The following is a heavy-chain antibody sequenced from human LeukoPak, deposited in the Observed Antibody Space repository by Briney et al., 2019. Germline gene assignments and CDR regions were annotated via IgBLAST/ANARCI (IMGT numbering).Heavy chain of an antibody. V-gene: IGHV3-30*09. Sequence: GGSLRLSCAASGFSFNTYAMHWVRQAPGKGLEWVAVISYDGSNKYYADSVRGRFAISRDNSRNTLYLQVNSLRAEDTAAYFCARGVLTGGTYFAYWGPGTLVTVSS. CDR2: ISYDGSNK. D-gene: IGHD2-8*01. CDR1: GFSFNTYA. CDR3: ARGVLTGGTYFAY. J-gene: IGHJ4*02.